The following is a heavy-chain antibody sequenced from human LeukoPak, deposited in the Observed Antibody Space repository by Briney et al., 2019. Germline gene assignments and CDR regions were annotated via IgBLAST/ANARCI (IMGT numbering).Heavy chain of an antibody. CDR1: GFTFSSYS. CDR2: ISVSGGST. CDR3: ASSGYYYVYDY. D-gene: IGHD3-22*01. V-gene: IGHV3-23*01. Sequence: GGALRLSCAAAGFTFSSYSMNWVRQAPGKGLERVSAISVSGGSTYYADSVKGQFTISRDNSKNTLYLQMNSLRAEDAAVYYCASSGYYYVYDYWGQGTLVTVSS. J-gene: IGHJ4*02.